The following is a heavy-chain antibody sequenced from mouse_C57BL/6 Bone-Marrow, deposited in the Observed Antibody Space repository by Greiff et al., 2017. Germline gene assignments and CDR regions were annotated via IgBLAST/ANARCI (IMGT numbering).Heavy chain of an antibody. V-gene: IGHV1-82*01. CDR1: GYAFSSSW. Sequence: QVQLQQSGPELVKPGASVKLSCKASGYAFSSSWMHWVQQRPGKGLEWIGWINPGDGDTNYNGKFKGKATLTADKSSSTAYMQLSSLTSEDSAVCFCERVDYWGQGTSVTVSS. CDR3: ERVDY. J-gene: IGHJ4*01. CDR2: INPGDGDT.